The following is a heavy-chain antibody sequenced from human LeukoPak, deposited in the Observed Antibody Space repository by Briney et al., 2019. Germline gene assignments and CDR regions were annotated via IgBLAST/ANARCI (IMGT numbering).Heavy chain of an antibody. V-gene: IGHV1-69*05. Sequence: SVKVSCKASGGTFSSYAISWVRQAPGQGLEWMGGIIPIFGTANYAQKFQGRVTITTDESTSTAHMELSSLRSEDTAVYYCARGYSSSFHYFDYWGQGTLVTVSS. CDR1: GGTFSSYA. CDR2: IIPIFGTA. D-gene: IGHD6-6*01. J-gene: IGHJ4*02. CDR3: ARGYSSSFHYFDY.